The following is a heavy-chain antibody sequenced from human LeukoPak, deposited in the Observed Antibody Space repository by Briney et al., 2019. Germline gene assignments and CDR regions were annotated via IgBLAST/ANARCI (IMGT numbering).Heavy chain of an antibody. CDR1: GFTFSNAW. CDR3: TTDSHSLYYDSSGYYSYYYYYGMDV. J-gene: IGHJ6*02. V-gene: IGHV3-15*01. Sequence: PGGSLRLSCAASGFTFSNAWMSWVRQAPGKGLEWVGRIKSKTDGGTTDYAAPVKGRFTISRDDSKNTLYLQMNSLKTEDTAVYYCTTDSHSLYYDSSGYYSYYYYYGMDVWGQGTTVTVSS. D-gene: IGHD3-22*01. CDR2: IKSKTDGGTT.